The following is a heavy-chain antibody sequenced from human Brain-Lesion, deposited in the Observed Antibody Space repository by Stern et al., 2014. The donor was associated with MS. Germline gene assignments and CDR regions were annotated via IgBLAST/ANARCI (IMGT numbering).Heavy chain of an antibody. Sequence: VQLVQSGPGLVKPSQTLSLSCTVSGGSISSGGYYWSWIRQPAGKGLEWIGRIFNSGSTSYNPSLKSRGTISIDTSKNHSSLRLTPMTAADTAVYYCARGRVVPGFQYYATDVWGQGTTVIVSS. CDR1: GGSISSGGYY. CDR3: ARGRVVPGFQYYATDV. D-gene: IGHD2-2*01. V-gene: IGHV4-61*02. CDR2: IFNSGST. J-gene: IGHJ6*02.